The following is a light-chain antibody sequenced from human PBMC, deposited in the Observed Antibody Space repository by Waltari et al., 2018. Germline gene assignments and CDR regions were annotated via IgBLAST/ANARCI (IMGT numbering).Light chain of an antibody. V-gene: IGKV3D-15*01. J-gene: IGKJ1*01. CDR1: QSVSSK. CDR3: QQYRNWPPWT. Sequence: EIVMTQSPATLSVSPGERATLPCRASQSVSSKLAWYQQQPGQAPRLLIYGASTRATGIPARFSVSGSGTEFTLTISSLQSEDFAVYYCQQYRNWPPWTFGQGTKVEIK. CDR2: GAS.